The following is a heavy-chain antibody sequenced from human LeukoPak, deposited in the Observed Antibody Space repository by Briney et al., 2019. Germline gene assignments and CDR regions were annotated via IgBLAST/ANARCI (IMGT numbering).Heavy chain of an antibody. D-gene: IGHD1-26*01. Sequence: SETLSLTCTVSGGSISSYYWSWIRLPPGKGLEWIGYIYYSGSTNYNPSLKSRVTISVDTSKNQFSLKLSSVTAADTAVYYCAGVGSSPRNQNWFDPWGQGTLVTVSS. J-gene: IGHJ5*02. CDR3: AGVGSSPRNQNWFDP. CDR2: IYYSGST. CDR1: GGSISSYY. V-gene: IGHV4-59*01.